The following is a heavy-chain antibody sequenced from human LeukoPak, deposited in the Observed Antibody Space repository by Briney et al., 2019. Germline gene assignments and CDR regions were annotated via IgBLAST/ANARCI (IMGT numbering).Heavy chain of an antibody. CDR2: IYYSGST. CDR3: ARHSLPDQLLTNWFDP. Sequence: SETLSLTCTVSGGSISSSSYYWGWIRQPPGKGLEWIGSIYYSGSTYYNPSLKSRVTISVDTSKNQFSLKLSSVTAADTAVYYCARHSLPDQLLTNWFDPWGQGTLVTVSS. CDR1: GGSISSSSYY. V-gene: IGHV4-39*01. J-gene: IGHJ5*02. D-gene: IGHD2-2*01.